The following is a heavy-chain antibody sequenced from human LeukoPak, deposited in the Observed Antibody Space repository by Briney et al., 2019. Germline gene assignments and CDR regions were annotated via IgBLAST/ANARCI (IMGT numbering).Heavy chain of an antibody. D-gene: IGHD2-15*01. Sequence: AGGSLRLSCAASGFTFSSYSMNWVRQAPGKGLEWVSGISWNSGSIGYADSVKGRFTISRDNAKNSLYLQMNSLRAEDTALYYCAKVSGEDIIGWFDPWGQGTLVTVSS. CDR1: GFTFSSYS. CDR2: ISWNSGSI. V-gene: IGHV3-9*01. J-gene: IGHJ5*02. CDR3: AKVSGEDIIGWFDP.